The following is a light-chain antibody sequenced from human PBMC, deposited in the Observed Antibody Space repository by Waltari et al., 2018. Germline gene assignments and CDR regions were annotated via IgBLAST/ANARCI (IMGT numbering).Light chain of an antibody. CDR2: RDT. Sequence: SSEVTQPPSVSVSPGQTATILCSGDALATKYVYWFKQKPGQSPVAVVIRDTGRPSGIPERFSGSTSGATATLTITGVQAEDEANYFCQSTDDSGTHVIFGGGTQLTVL. J-gene: IGLJ2*01. V-gene: IGLV3-25*03. CDR1: ALATKY. CDR3: QSTDDSGTHVI.